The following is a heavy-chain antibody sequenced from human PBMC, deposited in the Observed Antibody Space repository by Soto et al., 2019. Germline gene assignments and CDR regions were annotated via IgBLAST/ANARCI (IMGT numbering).Heavy chain of an antibody. J-gene: IGHJ4*02. V-gene: IGHV4-39*01. CDR2: IYYSGST. D-gene: IGHD2-21*02. CDR1: GGSISSSSYY. CDR3: ARQGHIVVVTGMFDY. Sequence: QLQLQESGPGLVKPSETLSLTCTVSGGSISSSSYYWGWIRQPPGKGLEWIGSIYYSGSTYYNPSLKSRVPIXXDXSXXQSSLKLSSVTAADTAVYYCARQGHIVVVTGMFDYWGQGTLVTVSS.